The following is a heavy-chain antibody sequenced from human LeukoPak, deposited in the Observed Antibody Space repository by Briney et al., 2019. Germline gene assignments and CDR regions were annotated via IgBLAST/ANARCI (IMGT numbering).Heavy chain of an antibody. Sequence: ASVKVSCKASGYTFTGYYMHWVRQAPGQGLEWMGWINPNSGGTNYAQKFQGRVTMTRDTSISTAYMELSRLRSDDTAVYYCARDFGVIVAGYMDVWGKGTTVIVSS. CDR1: GYTFTGYY. CDR3: ARDFGVIVAGYMDV. CDR2: INPNSGGT. J-gene: IGHJ6*03. D-gene: IGHD2/OR15-2a*01. V-gene: IGHV1-2*02.